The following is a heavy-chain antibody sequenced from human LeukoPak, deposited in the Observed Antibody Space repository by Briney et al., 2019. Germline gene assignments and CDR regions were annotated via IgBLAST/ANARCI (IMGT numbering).Heavy chain of an antibody. CDR2: MNPNSGNT. D-gene: IGHD6-13*01. J-gene: IGHJ4*02. V-gene: IGHV1-8*03. CDR3: ASSPGYSSSWYDY. CDR1: GYTFTSYD. Sequence: GASVKVSCKASGYTFTSYDINWVRQATGQGLEWMGWMNPNSGNTGYAQKFQGRVTITRNTSISTAYMELSSLRSEDTAVYYCASSPGYSSSWYDYWGQGTLVTVSS.